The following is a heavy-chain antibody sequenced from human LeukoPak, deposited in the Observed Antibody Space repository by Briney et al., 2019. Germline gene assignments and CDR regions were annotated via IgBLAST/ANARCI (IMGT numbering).Heavy chain of an antibody. Sequence: ASVKVSCKASGYTFTGYYMHWVRQAPGQGLEWMGRINPNSGGTNYAQKFQGRFTMTRDTSSSTAYMELSRLRSDDTAVYYCASQFIAAAEWENWFDPWGQGTLVTVSS. CDR3: ASQFIAAAEWENWFDP. V-gene: IGHV1-2*06. CDR1: GYTFTGYY. CDR2: INPNSGGT. J-gene: IGHJ5*02. D-gene: IGHD6-13*01.